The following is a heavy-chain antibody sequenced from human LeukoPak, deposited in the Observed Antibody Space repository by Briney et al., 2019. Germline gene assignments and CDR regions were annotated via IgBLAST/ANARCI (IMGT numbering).Heavy chain of an antibody. D-gene: IGHD3-9*01. V-gene: IGHV4-59*01. CDR1: GGSISTYY. J-gene: IGHJ6*03. Sequence: SETLSLTCTVSGGSISTYYWSWIRQPPGKGLEWIGYIYHSGSTKYNPSLKSRVTISVDTSKNQFSLKLSSVTAADTAVYYCARGTYDILTGYYVDYYYYMDVWGKGTTVTISS. CDR3: ARGTYDILTGYYVDYYYYMDV. CDR2: IYHSGST.